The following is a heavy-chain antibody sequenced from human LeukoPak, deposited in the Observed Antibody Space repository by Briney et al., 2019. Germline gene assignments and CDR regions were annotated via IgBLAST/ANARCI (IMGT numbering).Heavy chain of an antibody. Sequence: SVKVSCKASGGTFSSYAISWVRQAPGQGLEWMGGIIPIFGTANYAQKFQGRVTITADESTSTAYMELSSLRSEDTAVYYCARDHDVIVRFWFDPWGQGTLVTVSS. CDR3: ARDHDVIVRFWFDP. CDR2: IIPIFGTA. V-gene: IGHV1-69*13. J-gene: IGHJ5*02. CDR1: GGTFSSYA. D-gene: IGHD2/OR15-2a*01.